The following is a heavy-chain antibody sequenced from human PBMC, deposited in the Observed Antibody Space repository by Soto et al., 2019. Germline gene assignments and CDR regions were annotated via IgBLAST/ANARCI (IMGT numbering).Heavy chain of an antibody. CDR1: GGSFSGYY. CDR2: INHSGST. V-gene: IGHV4-34*01. J-gene: IGHJ5*02. D-gene: IGHD2-2*01. Sequence: QVQLQQWGAGLLKPSETLSLTCAVYGGSFSGYYWSWIRQPPGKGLEWIGEINHSGSTNYNPSLKSRVTISVDTSKNQFSLKLSSVTAADTAVYYCARGRKFGIVVVPAANWFDPWGQGTLVTVSS. CDR3: ARGRKFGIVVVPAANWFDP.